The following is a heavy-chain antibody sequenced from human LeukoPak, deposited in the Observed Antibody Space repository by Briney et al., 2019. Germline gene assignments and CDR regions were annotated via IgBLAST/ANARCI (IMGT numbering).Heavy chain of an antibody. CDR3: ARGGGVFWFDP. Sequence: SETLSLTCTVSGASINTYHWSWIRQPPGKGLEWLGYIYYRGISNYNPSLKSRVTMSLDTSRNQFSLTLTSVTAADTAVYYCARGGGVFWFDPWGQGTLVTVSS. V-gene: IGHV4-59*08. CDR2: IYYRGIS. CDR1: GASINTYH. D-gene: IGHD3-16*01. J-gene: IGHJ5*02.